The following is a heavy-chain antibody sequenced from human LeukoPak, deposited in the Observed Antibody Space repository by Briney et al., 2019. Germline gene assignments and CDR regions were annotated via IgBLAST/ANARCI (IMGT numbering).Heavy chain of an antibody. V-gene: IGHV3-9*01. J-gene: IGHJ4*02. Sequence: QSGRSLRLSCAASGFNFEDNAMHELRQAPGRGLEGGAGISWNSGSIDSDDSVKRRFPISRANAKTSLYLQMNRLRAEDTALSYCAKAIAYSSRWYYFDYWGQGTLVTVSS. CDR3: AKAIAYSSRWYYFDY. CDR2: ISWNSGSI. D-gene: IGHD6-13*01. CDR1: GFNFEDNA.